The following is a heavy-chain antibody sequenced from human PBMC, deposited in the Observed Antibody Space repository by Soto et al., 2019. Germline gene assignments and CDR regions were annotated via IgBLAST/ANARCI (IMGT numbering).Heavy chain of an antibody. J-gene: IGHJ6*02. D-gene: IGHD6-19*01. Sequence: PGESLKISCKGAGYSFTSYWIGWVCQMPGKGLEWMGIIYPGDSDTRYSPSFQGQVTISADKSISTAYLQWSSLKASDTAMYYCARPREAGKNYYGVDVWGQGTTVTVSS. CDR1: GYSFTSYW. CDR2: IYPGDSDT. CDR3: ARPREAGKNYYGVDV. V-gene: IGHV5-51*01.